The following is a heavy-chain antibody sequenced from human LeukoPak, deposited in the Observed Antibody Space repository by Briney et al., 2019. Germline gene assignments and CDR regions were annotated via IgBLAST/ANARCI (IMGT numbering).Heavy chain of an antibody. CDR2: ISSSGSTI. CDR1: GFTFSSYE. CDR3: AREGGVLRYFDWLNSDAFDI. Sequence: GGSLRLSCAASGFTFSSYEMNWVRQAPGKGLEWVSYISSSGSTIYYADSVKGRFTISRDNAKNTLYLQMNSLRAEDTAVYYCAREGGVLRYFDWLNSDAFDIWGQGTMVTVSS. D-gene: IGHD3-9*01. J-gene: IGHJ3*02. V-gene: IGHV3-48*03.